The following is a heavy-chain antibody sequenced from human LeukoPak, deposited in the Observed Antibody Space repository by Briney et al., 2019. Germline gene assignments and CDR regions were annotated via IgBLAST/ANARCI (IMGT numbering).Heavy chain of an antibody. CDR1: GGSISSYY. CDR3: ARTTEGYCRGRSCYSYYYYMDV. Sequence: SETLSLTCTVSGGSISSYYWSWIRQPPGKGLEWIGYIYYSGSTNYNPSLKSRVTISVDTFKNQFSLKLSSVTAADTAVYYCARTTEGYCRGRSCYSYYYYMDVWGKGTTVTVSS. D-gene: IGHD2-15*01. CDR2: IYYSGST. J-gene: IGHJ6*03. V-gene: IGHV4-59*01.